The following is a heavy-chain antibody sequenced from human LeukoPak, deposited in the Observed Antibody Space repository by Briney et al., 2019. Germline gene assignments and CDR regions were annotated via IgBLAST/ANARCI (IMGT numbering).Heavy chain of an antibody. CDR2: INSRSSTI. V-gene: IGHV3-48*04. J-gene: IGHJ4*02. Sequence: GGSLRLSCAASGFTFSTHDVNWVRQAPGKGLEWVSFINSRSSTIYYADSVKGRFTISRDNAKNSLYLQMNSLRAEDTAVYYCAKSGTRYYDILTGLDYWGQGTLVTVSS. CDR3: AKSGTRYYDILTGLDY. D-gene: IGHD3-9*01. CDR1: GFTFSTHD.